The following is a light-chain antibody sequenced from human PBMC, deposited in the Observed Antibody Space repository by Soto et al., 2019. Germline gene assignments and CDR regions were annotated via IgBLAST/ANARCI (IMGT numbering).Light chain of an antibody. J-gene: IGKJ5*01. CDR3: QQYNNWPIT. V-gene: IGKV3-15*01. CDR2: GAS. CDR1: QRVTSN. Sequence: IVSTQSPGTLSLSPGERATLSCGASQRVTSNYLAWYQQRPGQAPRLLIYGASSRATGIPASFSGSGSGTEFTLTISSLQSEDFAVYYCQQYNNWPITFGQGTRLEI.